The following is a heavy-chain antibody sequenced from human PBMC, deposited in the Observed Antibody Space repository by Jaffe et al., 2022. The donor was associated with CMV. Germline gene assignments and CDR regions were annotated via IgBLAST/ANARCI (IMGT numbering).Heavy chain of an antibody. V-gene: IGHV4-61*03. CDR2: VYYSGTT. CDR3: ARKRRSDSGGSRDYFDN. CDR1: GGSVDSGSFY. Sequence: QVQLQESGPGLVKPSETLSLTCTVSGGSVDSGSFYWSWIRQPPGKGLDWIGSVYYSGTTKYNPSLKSRVTISLDTSKNYFSLKLNSVAAADTAVYFCARKRRSDSGGSRDYFDNWGQGTLVTVSS. J-gene: IGHJ4*02. D-gene: IGHD3-22*01.